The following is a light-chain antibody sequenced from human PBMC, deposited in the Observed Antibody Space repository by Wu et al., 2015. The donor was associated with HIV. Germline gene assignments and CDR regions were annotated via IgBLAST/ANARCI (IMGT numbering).Light chain of an antibody. CDR2: ATS. J-gene: IGKJ1*01. CDR1: QNIDRF. CDR3: QQSYTTPRT. Sequence: DIQMTQSLSSLSASVGDRVTITCRASQNIDRFLNWYQHKPGKAPKLLIYATSSLQGGVPSRFSGSGSETDFTLTIHSLQPEDFATYYCQQSYTTPRTFGQGTKVEIK. V-gene: IGKV1-39*01.